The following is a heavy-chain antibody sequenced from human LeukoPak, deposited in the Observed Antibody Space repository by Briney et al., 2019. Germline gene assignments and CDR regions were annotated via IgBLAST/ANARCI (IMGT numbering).Heavy chain of an antibody. D-gene: IGHD4-17*01. CDR2: IYYSGST. V-gene: IGHV4-31*03. CDR1: GGSISSGGYY. Sequence: SETLSLTCTVSGGSISSGGYYWSWIRQHPGKGLEWIGYIYYSGSTYYNPSLKSRVTISVDTSKNQFSLKLSSVTAADTAVYYCARDKRMWWGDYTLLGYYYYGMDVWGQGTTVTVSS. CDR3: ARDKRMWWGDYTLLGYYYYGMDV. J-gene: IGHJ6*02.